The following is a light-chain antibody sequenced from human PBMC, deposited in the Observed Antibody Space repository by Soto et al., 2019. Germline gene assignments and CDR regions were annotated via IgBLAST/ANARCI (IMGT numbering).Light chain of an antibody. CDR2: DAS. CDR1: QSVSSY. V-gene: IGKV3-11*01. J-gene: IGKJ5*01. CDR3: QQRSNWLIT. Sequence: IVMTQSTATLSVSPGERATLSCSASQSVSSYLAWYQQKPGQAPRLLIYDASNRATGIPARFSGSGSGTDFTLTISSLEPEDFAVYYCQQRSNWLITFGQGTRLEI.